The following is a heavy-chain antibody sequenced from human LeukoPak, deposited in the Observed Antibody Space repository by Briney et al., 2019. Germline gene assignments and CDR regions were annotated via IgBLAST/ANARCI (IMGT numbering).Heavy chain of an antibody. J-gene: IGHJ5*02. D-gene: IGHD2-15*01. Sequence: GESLKISCKGSGYSFTSYWIGWVRQMPGKGLEWMGIIYPGDSDTRYSPSFQGQVTISADKSISTAYLQWSRLKASDTAMYYCARQAAKKGYWFDPWGQGTLVTVSS. V-gene: IGHV5-51*01. CDR2: IYPGDSDT. CDR3: ARQAAKKGYWFDP. CDR1: GYSFTSYW.